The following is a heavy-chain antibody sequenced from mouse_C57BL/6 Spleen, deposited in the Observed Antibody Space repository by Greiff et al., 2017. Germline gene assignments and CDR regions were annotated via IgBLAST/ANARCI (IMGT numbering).Heavy chain of an antibody. Sequence: QVQLQQSGAELVKPGASVKLSCKASGYTFTSYWMHWVKQRPGQGLEWIGYINPSSGYTKYNQKFKDKATLTADKSSSTAYMQLSSMSSEDSAVYYCAGGDGSRWGWFAYWGQGTLVTVSA. J-gene: IGHJ3*01. V-gene: IGHV1-7*01. CDR3: AGGDGSRWGWFAY. D-gene: IGHD1-1*01. CDR1: GYTFTSYW. CDR2: INPSSGYT.